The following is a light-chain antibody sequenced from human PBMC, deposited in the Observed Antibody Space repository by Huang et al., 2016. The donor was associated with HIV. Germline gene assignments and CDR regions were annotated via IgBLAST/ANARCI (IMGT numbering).Light chain of an antibody. CDR1: QNINNY. CDR3: QQRGAWPLT. J-gene: IGKJ4*01. V-gene: IGKV3-11*01. CDR2: DSF. Sequence: DIVLTQSPATLSLSPGQRATLSCRASQNINNYLVWYQQKPGQAPRLLSYDSFNRATGIPARCSGSGSGTDFTLTINTLEPEDFAVYYCQQRGAWPLTFGGGTKVEIK.